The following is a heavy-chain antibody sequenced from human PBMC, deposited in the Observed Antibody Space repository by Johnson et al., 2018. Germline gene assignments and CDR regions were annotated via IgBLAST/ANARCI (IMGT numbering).Heavy chain of an antibody. J-gene: IGHJ3*01. CDR1: GFTFSSYA. CDR3: ARGDIVVVVAATPFWSS. Sequence: QVQLVQSGGGVVQPGRSLRLSCAASGFTFSSYAMHWVRQAPGKGLEWVAVISYDGSNKYYADSVKGRFTISRDNSKNTLYLQMNSLRAEDTAVYYCARGDIVVVVAATPFWSSWGQGTMVTVSS. D-gene: IGHD2-15*01. CDR2: ISYDGSNK. V-gene: IGHV3-30-3*01.